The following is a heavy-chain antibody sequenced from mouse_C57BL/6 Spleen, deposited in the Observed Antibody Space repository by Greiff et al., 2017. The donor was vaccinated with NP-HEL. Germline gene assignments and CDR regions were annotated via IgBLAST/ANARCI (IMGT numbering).Heavy chain of an antibody. CDR1: GYTFTSYW. CDR3: ARYPYDYDRCAY. D-gene: IGHD2-4*01. V-gene: IGHV1-55*01. CDR2: IYPGSGST. Sequence: QVQLQQPGAELVKPGASVKMSCKASGYTFTSYWITWVKQRPGQGLEWIGDIYPGSGSTNYNEKFKSKATLTVDTSSSTAYMQLSSLTSEDSAVYYCARYPYDYDRCAYWGQGTLVTVSA. J-gene: IGHJ3*01.